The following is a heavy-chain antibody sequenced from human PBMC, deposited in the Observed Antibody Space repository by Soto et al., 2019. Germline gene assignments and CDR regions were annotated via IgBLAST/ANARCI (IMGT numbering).Heavy chain of an antibody. CDR2: ISGHNGNT. CDR3: AKADSNYAGRFSYYYMDV. J-gene: IGHJ6*03. Sequence: GASVKVSCKASGYTFRSYGIIRVRPPPGQGLEWMGWISGHNGNTHYSQKFQGKVTMTTDTSTSTAYMELRNLRSDDTAVYYCAKADSNYAGRFSYYYMDVWGTGTMVTVSS. CDR1: GYTFRSYG. D-gene: IGHD4-4*01. V-gene: IGHV1-18*01.